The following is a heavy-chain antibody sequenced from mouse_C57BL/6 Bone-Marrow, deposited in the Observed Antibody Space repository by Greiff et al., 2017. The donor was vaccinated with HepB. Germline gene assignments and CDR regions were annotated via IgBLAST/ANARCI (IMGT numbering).Heavy chain of an antibody. V-gene: IGHV1-77*01. Sequence: LMEPGASVKISCKASGYTFTDYYINWVKQRPGQGLEWIGKIGPGSGSTYYNEKFKGKATLTADKSSSTAYMQLSSLTSEDSAVYFCARSGYYGNYERGMDYWGQGTSVTVSS. D-gene: IGHD2-1*01. CDR3: ARSGYYGNYERGMDY. J-gene: IGHJ4*01. CDR2: IGPGSGST. CDR1: GYTFTDYY.